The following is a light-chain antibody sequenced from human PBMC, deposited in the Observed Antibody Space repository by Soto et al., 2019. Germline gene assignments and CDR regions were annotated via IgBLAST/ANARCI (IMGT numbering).Light chain of an antibody. CDR3: GTWDSSLTTFV. CDR2: END. CDR1: SSNIGKYY. J-gene: IGLJ1*01. Sequence: QSVLTQPPSVSAAPGQQVTMSCSGSSSNIGKYYVSWHQQLPGTAPKLLIYENDKRPPGIPDRFSGSKSGTSATLGITGLQTGDEADYYCGTWDSSLTTFVFGTGTKVTVL. V-gene: IGLV1-51*02.